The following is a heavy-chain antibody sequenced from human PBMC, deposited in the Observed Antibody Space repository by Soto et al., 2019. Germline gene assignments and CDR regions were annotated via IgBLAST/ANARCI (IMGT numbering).Heavy chain of an antibody. CDR2: IYYSGST. Sequence: TSETLSLTCTVSGGSISSGGYYWSGIRQHPGKGLEWIGYIYYSGSTYYNPSLKSRVTISVDTSKNQFSLKLSSVTAADTAVYYCARDPGWGSGGLHYYYYGMDVWGQGTTVTVSS. V-gene: IGHV4-31*03. D-gene: IGHD4-4*01. J-gene: IGHJ6*02. CDR3: ARDPGWGSGGLHYYYYGMDV. CDR1: GGSISSGGYY.